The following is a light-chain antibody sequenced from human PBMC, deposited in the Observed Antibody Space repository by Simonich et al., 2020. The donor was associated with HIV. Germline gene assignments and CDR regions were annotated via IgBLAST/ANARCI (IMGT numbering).Light chain of an antibody. CDR2: DSS. J-gene: IGKJ1*01. CDR3: QQYNNWPPWT. CDR1: QSVSGN. V-gene: IGKV3-15*01. Sequence: EIVMTQSPATLSVSPGERATLPCRASQSVSGNLAWYQQKPGQAPRLLIYDSSTRATGLPARFSGSGSATEFTLTISSLQSEDFAVYYCQQYNNWPPWTFGQGTKVEIK.